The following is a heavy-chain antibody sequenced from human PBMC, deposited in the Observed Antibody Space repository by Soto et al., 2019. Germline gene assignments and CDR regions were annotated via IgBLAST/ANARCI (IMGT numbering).Heavy chain of an antibody. CDR3: ARGQAAGNRPFDY. Sequence: SVKVSCKASGGTFSSYAISWVRHAPGQGLEWMGGIIPIFGTANYAQKFQGRVTITADKSTSTAYMELSSLRSEDTAVYYCARGQAAGNRPFDYWGQGTLVTVSS. CDR1: GGTFSSYA. D-gene: IGHD6-13*01. J-gene: IGHJ4*02. V-gene: IGHV1-69*06. CDR2: IIPIFGTA.